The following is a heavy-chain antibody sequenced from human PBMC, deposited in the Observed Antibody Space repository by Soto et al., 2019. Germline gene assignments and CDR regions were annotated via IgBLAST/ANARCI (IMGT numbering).Heavy chain of an antibody. D-gene: IGHD5-12*01. CDR1: GFTFSSYG. CDR2: IWYDGSNK. V-gene: IGHV3-33*01. CDR3: ARDDGKVATISGFFDY. Sequence: QVQLVESGGGVVQPGRSLRLSCAASGFTFSSYGMHWVRQAPGKGLEWVAVIWYDGSNKYYADSVKGRFTISRDNSKNTLYLQMNSLRAEDTAVYYCARDDGKVATISGFFDYWGQGTLVTVSS. J-gene: IGHJ4*02.